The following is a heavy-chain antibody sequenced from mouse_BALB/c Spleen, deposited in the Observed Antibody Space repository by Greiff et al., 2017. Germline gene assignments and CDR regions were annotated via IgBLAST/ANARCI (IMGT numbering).Heavy chain of an antibody. V-gene: IGHV1S81*02. CDR1: GYTFTSYY. CDR3: TREGAGFDY. J-gene: IGHJ2*01. Sequence: QVQLKESGAELVKPGASVKLSCKASGYTFTSYYMYWVKQRPGQGLEWIGEINPSNGRTNFNEKFKSKATLTVDKSSSTAYMQLSSLTSEDSAVYYCTREGAGFDYWGQGTTLTVSS. CDR2: INPSNGRT.